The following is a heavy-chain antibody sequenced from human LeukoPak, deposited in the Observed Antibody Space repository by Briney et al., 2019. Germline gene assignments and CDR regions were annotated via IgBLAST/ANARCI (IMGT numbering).Heavy chain of an antibody. J-gene: IGHJ4*02. CDR3: AKEAPLDYDSSGYYFDY. Sequence: PGGSLRLSWAASGFTFDDYAMHWFRQAPGKGLEWVSVISGNSGSIGYADSVKGRFTISRDNAKNSLYLQMNSLRAEDTALYYCAKEAPLDYDSSGYYFDYWGQGTLVTVSS. V-gene: IGHV3-9*01. CDR2: ISGNSGSI. CDR1: GFTFDDYA. D-gene: IGHD3-22*01.